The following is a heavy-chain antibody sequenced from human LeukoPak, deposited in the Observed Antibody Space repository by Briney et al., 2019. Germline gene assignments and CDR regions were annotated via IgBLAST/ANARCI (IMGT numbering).Heavy chain of an antibody. CDR3: ARVGAGYSSSWYDY. D-gene: IGHD6-13*01. Sequence: SVKVSCKASGGTFSSYAISWVRQAPGQGLEWMGGIIPIFGTANYAQKFQGRVTITTDESTSTAYMELSSLRSEDTAVYYCARVGAGYSSSWYDYWGQGTLVTVSS. CDR2: IIPIFGTA. J-gene: IGHJ4*02. V-gene: IGHV1-69*05. CDR1: GGTFSSYA.